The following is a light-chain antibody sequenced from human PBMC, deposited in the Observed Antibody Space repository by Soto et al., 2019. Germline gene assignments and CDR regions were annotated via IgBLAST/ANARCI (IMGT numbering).Light chain of an antibody. CDR1: SSDVGGYNY. Sequence: QSALTQPASVSGSPGQSITISCPGTSSDVGGYNYVSWYQQHPGKAPKLMIYDVSNRPSGVSNRFSGSKSGNTASLTISGLQGEDEADYYCSSYTSSSTPPYVFGTGTKVTVL. CDR3: SSYTSSSTPPYV. CDR2: DVS. V-gene: IGLV2-14*01. J-gene: IGLJ1*01.